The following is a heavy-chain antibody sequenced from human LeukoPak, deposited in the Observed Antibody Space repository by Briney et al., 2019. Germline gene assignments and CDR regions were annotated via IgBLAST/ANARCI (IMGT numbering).Heavy chain of an antibody. CDR1: GFTVSSGY. CDR2: IYSDGRT. Sequence: PGGSLRLSCTVSGFTVSSGYMTWDRQAPGKGLELDSVIYSDGRTFYADSVKGRFTISRDNSKDTLFLQMNSLRVEDTAVYYCAWGPHCGGDCGAFDIWGQGTVVTVSS. D-gene: IGHD2-21*02. V-gene: IGHV3-53*01. J-gene: IGHJ3*02. CDR3: AWGPHCGGDCGAFDI.